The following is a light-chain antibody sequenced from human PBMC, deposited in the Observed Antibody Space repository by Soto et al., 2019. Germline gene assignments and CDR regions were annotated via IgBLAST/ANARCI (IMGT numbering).Light chain of an antibody. CDR1: SSDVGGYNY. CDR3: SSYTSTSTYA. CDR2: GVN. Sequence: QSVLTQPASVSGSPGQSITISCTGTSSDVGGYNYVSWYQQHPGKAPKLMIYGVNNRPSGVSNRFSGSKSGNTAPLTISGLQTDDDSDYYCSSYTSTSTYAFGTGTTVTV. V-gene: IGLV2-14*03. J-gene: IGLJ1*01.